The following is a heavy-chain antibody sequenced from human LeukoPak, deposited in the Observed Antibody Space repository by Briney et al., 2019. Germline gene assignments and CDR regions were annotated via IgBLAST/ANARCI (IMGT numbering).Heavy chain of an antibody. J-gene: IGHJ5*02. D-gene: IGHD2-2*01. CDR3: ARGEVVVPAAMGSWFDP. V-gene: IGHV4-34*01. CDR2: INHSGST. Sequence: SETLSLTCAVYGGSFSGYYWSWLRQPPGKGLEWIGEINHSGSTNYNPSLKSLVTISVDTSKNQFSLKLSSVTAADTAVYYCARGEVVVPAAMGSWFDPWGQGTLVTVSS. CDR1: GGSFSGYY.